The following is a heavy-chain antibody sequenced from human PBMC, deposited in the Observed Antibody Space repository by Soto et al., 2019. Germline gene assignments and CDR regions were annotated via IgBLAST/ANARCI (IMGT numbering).Heavy chain of an antibody. D-gene: IGHD3-10*01. Sequence: GGSLRLSCAASGFTVSSNYMSWVRQAPGKGLEWVSVIYSGGSTYYADSVKGRFTISRHNSKNTLYLQMNSLRAEDTAVYYCASPGYGSGSYFAFYIWGQGTMVTVSS. CDR1: GFTVSSNY. J-gene: IGHJ3*02. CDR3: ASPGYGSGSYFAFYI. CDR2: IYSGGST. V-gene: IGHV3-53*04.